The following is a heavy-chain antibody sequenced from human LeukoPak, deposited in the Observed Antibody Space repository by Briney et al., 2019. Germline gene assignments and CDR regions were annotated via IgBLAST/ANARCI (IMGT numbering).Heavy chain of an antibody. CDR1: GYSISSGYY. CDR3: ARGYYYDSSGYYPFGGFDY. D-gene: IGHD3-22*01. V-gene: IGHV4-38-2*02. J-gene: IGHJ4*02. CDR2: IYHSGST. Sequence: SETLSLTCTVSGYSISSGYYWGWIRQPPGKGLEWVGSIYHSGSTYYNPSLKSRVTISVDTSKNQFSLKLSSVTAADTAVYYCARGYYYDSSGYYPFGGFDYWGQGTLVTVSS.